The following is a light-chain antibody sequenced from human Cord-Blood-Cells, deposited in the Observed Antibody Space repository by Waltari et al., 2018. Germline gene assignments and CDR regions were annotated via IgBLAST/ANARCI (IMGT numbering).Light chain of an antibody. J-gene: IGKJ3*01. V-gene: IGKV3-15*01. CDR3: QQYNNWLFT. CDR2: GAS. Sequence: TLSPATPSVSPGERATLSCRASQSVSSNLAWYQQKPGQAPRLLIYGASTRATGIPARFSGSGSGTEFTLTISSLQSEDFAVYYCQQYNNWLFTFGPGTKVDIK. CDR1: QSVSSN.